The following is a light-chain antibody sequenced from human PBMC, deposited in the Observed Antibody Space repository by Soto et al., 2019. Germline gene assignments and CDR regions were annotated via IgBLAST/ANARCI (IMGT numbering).Light chain of an antibody. CDR3: QQYENLPYT. V-gene: IGKV1-33*01. CDR2: DIS. J-gene: IGKJ2*01. CDR1: QVITKY. Sequence: DIQLTQSASSLSASVGDRVTITCQASQVITKYLNWYQQKPGRAPKLLIYDISTLEIGVPSRFGGSGSGTHFTFTITGLQPEDIATYYCQQYENLPYTFGQGTKLEI.